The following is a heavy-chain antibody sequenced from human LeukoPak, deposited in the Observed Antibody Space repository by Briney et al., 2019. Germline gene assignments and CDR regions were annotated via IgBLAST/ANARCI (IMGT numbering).Heavy chain of an antibody. CDR3: ARDRNTDFWSGYYTNYFDD. Sequence: GGSLRLSCAASGFTFNDYYMSWIRQAPGKGLEWISSISDSGTTTYYTDSVKGRFTISRDNAKNSLYLQMNSLRAEDTAVYFCARDRNTDFWSGYYTNYFDDWGQGTMVTVSS. CDR2: ISDSGTTT. CDR1: GFTFNDYY. D-gene: IGHD3-3*01. V-gene: IGHV3-11*04. J-gene: IGHJ4*02.